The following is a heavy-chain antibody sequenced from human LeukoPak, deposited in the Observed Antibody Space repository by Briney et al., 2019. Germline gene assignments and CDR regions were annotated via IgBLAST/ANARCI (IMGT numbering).Heavy chain of an antibody. CDR1: GGSISSSSYS. J-gene: IGHJ4*02. V-gene: IGHV4-39*01. CDR3: ARHGDGYNPPYFDY. Sequence: PSETLSLTCTVSGGSISSSSYSWGWIRQPPGKGLEWIGGIYYSGSTYYNPSLKSRVTISVDTSKNQFSLKLSSVTAADTAVYYCARHGDGYNPPYFDYWGQGTLVTVSS. CDR2: IYYSGST. D-gene: IGHD5-12*01.